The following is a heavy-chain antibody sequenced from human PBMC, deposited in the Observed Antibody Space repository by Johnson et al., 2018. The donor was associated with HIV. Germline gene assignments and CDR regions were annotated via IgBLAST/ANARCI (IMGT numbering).Heavy chain of an antibody. D-gene: IGHD3-3*01. CDR1: GFSFRSSY. J-gene: IGHJ3*02. Sequence: VQLVESGGGWVQPGGSLRLSCAASGFSFRSSYMTWVRPAPGKGLDWVATINQDGPGTNYVDSVPGRFSISRDSTKNSLYLQMNSPRVEDTAVYYCARDPEWSAFDIWGQGTMVTVSS. CDR2: INQDGPGT. V-gene: IGHV3-7*05. CDR3: ARDPEWSAFDI.